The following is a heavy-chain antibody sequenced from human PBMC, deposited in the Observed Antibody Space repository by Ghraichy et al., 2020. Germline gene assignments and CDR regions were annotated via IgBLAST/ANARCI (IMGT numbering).Heavy chain of an antibody. D-gene: IGHD3-16*01. Sequence: ASVKVSCKASGYTFTSYDINWVRQATGQGLEWMGWMNPNSGNTGYAQKFQGRVTMTRNTSISTAYMELSSLRSEDTAVYYCAREVSGSYGFDPWGQGTLVTVSS. J-gene: IGHJ5*02. CDR1: GYTFTSYD. V-gene: IGHV1-8*01. CDR3: AREVSGSYGFDP. CDR2: MNPNSGNT.